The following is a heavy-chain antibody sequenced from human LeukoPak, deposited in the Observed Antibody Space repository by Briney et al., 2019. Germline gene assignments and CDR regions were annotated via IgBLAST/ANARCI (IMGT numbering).Heavy chain of an antibody. Sequence: GGSLRLSCAASGFTFSTYNMNWVRQAPGKGLEWVGRIKSKTDGGTTDYAAPVKGRFTISRDDSKNTLYLQMNSLKTEDTAVYYCTTESPPSMTTVTMYYFDYWGQGTLVTVSS. CDR1: GFTFSTYN. D-gene: IGHD4-17*01. V-gene: IGHV3-15*01. CDR3: TTESPPSMTTVTMYYFDY. J-gene: IGHJ4*02. CDR2: IKSKTDGGTT.